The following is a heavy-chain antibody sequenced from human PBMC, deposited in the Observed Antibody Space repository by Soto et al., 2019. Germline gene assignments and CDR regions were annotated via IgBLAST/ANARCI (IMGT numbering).Heavy chain of an antibody. J-gene: IGHJ4*02. D-gene: IGHD4-17*01. CDR3: ARASTTVTTLDY. Sequence: SETLSLTCTVSGGSISSYYWSWIRQPPGKGLEWIGYIYYSGSTNYNPSLKSRVTISVDTSKNQFSLKLSSVTVADTAVYYCARASTTVTTLDYWGQGTLVTVSS. V-gene: IGHV4-59*01. CDR2: IYYSGST. CDR1: GGSISSYY.